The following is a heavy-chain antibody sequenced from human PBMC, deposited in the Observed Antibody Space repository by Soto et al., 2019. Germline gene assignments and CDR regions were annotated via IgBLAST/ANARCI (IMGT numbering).Heavy chain of an antibody. CDR1: GGSISSSSYY. Sequence: SETLSLTCTVSGGSISSSSYYWGWIRQPPGKGLEWIGSIYYSGSTYYNPSLKSRVTISVDTSKNQFSLKLSSVTAADTAVYYCARRAPLSLLELRQGFEPWGQGTLVTVSS. D-gene: IGHD1-7*01. CDR2: IYYSGST. CDR3: ARRAPLSLLELRQGFEP. V-gene: IGHV4-39*01. J-gene: IGHJ5*02.